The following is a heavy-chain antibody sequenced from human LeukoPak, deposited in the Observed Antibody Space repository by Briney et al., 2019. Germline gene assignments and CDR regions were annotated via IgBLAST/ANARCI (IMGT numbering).Heavy chain of an antibody. CDR2: IIPIFGTA. CDR1: GGTFSSYA. V-gene: IGHV1-69*05. J-gene: IGHJ6*03. CDR3: ARSSDHYYYYYYMDV. Sequence: GASVKVSCKASGGTFSSYAISWVRQAPGQGLEWMGGIIPIFGTANYAQKFQGRVTITTDESTSTAYMELSSLRSEDTAVYYCARSSDHYYYYYYMDVWGKGTTVTVSS.